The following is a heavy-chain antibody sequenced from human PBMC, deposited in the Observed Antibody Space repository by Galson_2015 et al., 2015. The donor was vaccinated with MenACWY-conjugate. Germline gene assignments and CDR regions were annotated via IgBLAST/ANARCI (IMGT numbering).Heavy chain of an antibody. CDR2: LYDDGTS. D-gene: IGHD2-21*01. Sequence: SLRLSCAASGFSVTSHFMGWVRQAPGKGLEWVALLYDDGTSRYADSVKGQFTISRDTLRNSLSLQMHGLRAEDTAMYFCAKIVRHPVGPYFDSWGQGTLVLVSS. V-gene: IGHV3-53*01. CDR3: AKIVRHPVGPYFDS. CDR1: GFSVTSHF. J-gene: IGHJ4*02.